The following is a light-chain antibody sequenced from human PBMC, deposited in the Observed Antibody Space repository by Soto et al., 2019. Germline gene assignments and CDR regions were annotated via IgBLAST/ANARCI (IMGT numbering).Light chain of an antibody. CDR1: QSVTSN. CDR2: GAS. V-gene: IGKV3-15*01. Sequence: EIVITQSPTTLSVSPGERATLSCRASQSVTSNLAWYQQKPGQAPSLLIYGASTRATGIPARFSGSGSGTEFTLTISSLRSEDFAVYYCQQFNTWPRTFGQGTKVDIK. CDR3: QQFNTWPRT. J-gene: IGKJ1*01.